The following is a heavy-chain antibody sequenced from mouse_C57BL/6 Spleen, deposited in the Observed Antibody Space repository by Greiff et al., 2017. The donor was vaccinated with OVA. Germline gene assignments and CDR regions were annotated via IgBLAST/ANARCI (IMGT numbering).Heavy chain of an antibody. V-gene: IGHV1-69*01. CDR1: GYTFTSYW. J-gene: IGHJ3*01. CDR3: ARRGQGGFAY. Sequence: QVQLQQPGAELVKPGASVKMSCKASGYTFTSYWMHWVKQRPGQGLEWIGEIDPSDSYTNYNQKFKGKSTLTVDKSSSTAYMQLSSLTSEDSAVYYCARRGQGGFAYWGQGTLVTVSA. CDR2: IDPSDSYT.